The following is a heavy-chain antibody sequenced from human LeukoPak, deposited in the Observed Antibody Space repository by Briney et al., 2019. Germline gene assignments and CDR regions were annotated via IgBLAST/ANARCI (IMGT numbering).Heavy chain of an antibody. CDR2: FSYSGST. CDR1: GDSITSSSHY. Sequence: SETLSLTCTVSGDSITSSSHYWGWIRQPPGKGLEWIGSFSYSGSTYDNPSLKSRVTISVDRSKNQFSLRLSSVTAADTAVYYCARHPGTAVAGDAFDFWGPGKVVTVSS. V-gene: IGHV4-39*01. CDR3: ARHPGTAVAGDAFDF. J-gene: IGHJ3*01. D-gene: IGHD6-19*01.